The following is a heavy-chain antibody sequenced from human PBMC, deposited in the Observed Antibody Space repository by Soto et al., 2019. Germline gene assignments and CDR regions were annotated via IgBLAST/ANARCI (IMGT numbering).Heavy chain of an antibody. D-gene: IGHD6-19*01. CDR2: INPSGGST. CDR1: GYTFTSCY. J-gene: IGHJ4*02. V-gene: IGHV1-46*03. Sequence: ASVKVSCKASGYTFTSCYMHWVRQAPGQGLEWMGIINPSGGSTSYAQKFQGRVTMTRDTSTSTVYMELSSLRSEDTAVYYCARDHLAVAGTLGYFDYWGQGTLVTVSS. CDR3: ARDHLAVAGTLGYFDY.